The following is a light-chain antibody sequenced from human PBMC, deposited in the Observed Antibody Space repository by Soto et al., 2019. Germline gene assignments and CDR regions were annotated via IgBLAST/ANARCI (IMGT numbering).Light chain of an antibody. V-gene: IGKV3-20*01. J-gene: IGKJ3*01. CDR3: QQYGSSPCT. CDR1: QSVSSSY. CDR2: GAS. Sequence: EIVLTQSPGALSLSPGERATLSCRASQSVSSSYLAWYQQKPGQAPRLLIYGASSRATGIPDRFSGSGSGTDFTLTISRLEPADFAVYYGQQYGSSPCTCGPGTKVDIK.